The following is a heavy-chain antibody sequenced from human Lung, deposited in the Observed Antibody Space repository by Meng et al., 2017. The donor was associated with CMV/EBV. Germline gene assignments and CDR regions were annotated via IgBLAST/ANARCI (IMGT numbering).Heavy chain of an antibody. V-gene: IGHV4-61*02. CDR1: GGSRSSGSYF. Sequence: HVRLEEPGPGLVKPSQTLSLTCSTSGGSRSSGSYFWRWIRQPAGKGLEWIGRLYSSGSTTYNPSLKSRVTISADTSKNQFFLKLSSVTAADTAEYYCARDSSWYFDLWGRGTLVTVSS. J-gene: IGHJ2*01. CDR2: LYSSGST. CDR3: ARDSSWYFDL.